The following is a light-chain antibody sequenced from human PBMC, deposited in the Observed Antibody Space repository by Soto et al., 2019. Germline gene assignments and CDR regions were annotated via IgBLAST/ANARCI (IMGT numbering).Light chain of an antibody. CDR3: PQYNSVSLLS. CDR2: KAS. Sequence: DIQMTQSPSTLSASVGDRVTTTCRASQSISSWLAWYQQKPGQAPKLLIYKASSLESGVPSRFSGSGSGTEFTLTISSVQPDDFATYYCPQYNSVSLLSCGGGTKVEIK. CDR1: QSISSW. J-gene: IGKJ4*01. V-gene: IGKV1-5*03.